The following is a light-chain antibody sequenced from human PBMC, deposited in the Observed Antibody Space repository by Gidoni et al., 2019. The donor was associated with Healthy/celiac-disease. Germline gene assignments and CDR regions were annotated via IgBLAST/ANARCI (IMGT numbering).Light chain of an antibody. CDR3: QQSYSTPIT. CDR1: QSISSY. J-gene: IGKJ5*01. Sequence: DIQMTQSPSSLSASVGDRVTITCRASQSISSYLNWYQQKPGKAHKLLIYAASSLQSGVPSRFSGSGSGTDFTLTISSLQPEDFATYYCQQSYSTPITFXQXTRLEIK. V-gene: IGKV1-39*01. CDR2: AAS.